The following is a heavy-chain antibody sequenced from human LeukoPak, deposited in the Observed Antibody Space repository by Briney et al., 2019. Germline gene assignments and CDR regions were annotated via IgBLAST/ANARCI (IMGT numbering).Heavy chain of an antibody. CDR3: AKDPDPYGMDV. V-gene: IGHV3-23*01. J-gene: IGHJ6*02. CDR1: GFTFSGYS. Sequence: GGSLRLSCTASGFTFSGYSMNWIRQAPGKGLEWVSAISGSGGSTYYADSVKGRFTISRDNSKNTLYLQMNSLRAEDTAVYYCAKDPDPYGMDVWGQGTTVTVSS. CDR2: ISGSGGST. D-gene: IGHD1-14*01.